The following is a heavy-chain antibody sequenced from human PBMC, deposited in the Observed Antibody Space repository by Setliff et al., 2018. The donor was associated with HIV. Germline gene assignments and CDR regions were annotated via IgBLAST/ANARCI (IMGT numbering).Heavy chain of an antibody. Sequence: EASVKVSCKTSGYTFTSYHLHWLRQAPGQGLEWMGWINPNSGDTRYAQRFQGRVTMTRDTSTNTAYMELNSLTSDDTAVYYCARDLVVVAPYYCFDPWGQGTLVTVSS. CDR3: ARDLVVVAPYYCFDP. V-gene: IGHV1-2*02. CDR1: GYTFTSYH. D-gene: IGHD2-15*01. J-gene: IGHJ5*02. CDR2: INPNSGDT.